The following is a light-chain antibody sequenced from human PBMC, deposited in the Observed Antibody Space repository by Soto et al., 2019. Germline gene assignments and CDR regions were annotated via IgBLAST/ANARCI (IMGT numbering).Light chain of an antibody. CDR3: QSYDSSLSGYV. Sequence: QSALTQPRSVSGAPGQTVIISCSGSSSNIGAPYDVNWYRQLPGTVPKLLIYGNHNRPSGVPDRFSGSKSGTSASLAITGLQAEDEADYYCQSYDSSLSGYVFGTGTKVTVL. J-gene: IGLJ1*01. CDR2: GNH. CDR1: SSNIGAPYD. V-gene: IGLV1-40*01.